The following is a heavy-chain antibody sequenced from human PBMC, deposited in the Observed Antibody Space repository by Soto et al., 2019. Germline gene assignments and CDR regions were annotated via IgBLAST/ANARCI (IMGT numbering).Heavy chain of an antibody. CDR2: ISSSGSTI. D-gene: IGHD2-21*02. CDR1: GFTFSDYY. CDR3: ARDIFYGGNSDYYYGMDV. J-gene: IGHJ6*02. Sequence: GGSLRLSCAASGFTFSDYYMSWIRQAPGKGLEWVSYISSSGSTIYYADSVKGRFTISRDNAKNSLYLQMNSLRAEDTAVYYCARDIFYGGNSDYYYGMDVWGQGTTVTVSS. V-gene: IGHV3-11*01.